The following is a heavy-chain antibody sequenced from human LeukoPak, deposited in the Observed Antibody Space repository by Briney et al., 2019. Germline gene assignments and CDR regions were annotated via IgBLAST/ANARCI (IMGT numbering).Heavy chain of an antibody. Sequence: SQTLSLTCTVSGGSISSYYWSWIRQPPGKGLEWIGYIYYSGSTNYNPSLKSRVTISVDTSKNQFSLKLSSVTAADTAVYYCARRAFSSGYYYFDYWGQGTLVTVSS. D-gene: IGHD3-22*01. CDR1: GGSISSYY. CDR3: ARRAFSSGYYYFDY. CDR2: IYYSGST. J-gene: IGHJ4*02. V-gene: IGHV4-59*08.